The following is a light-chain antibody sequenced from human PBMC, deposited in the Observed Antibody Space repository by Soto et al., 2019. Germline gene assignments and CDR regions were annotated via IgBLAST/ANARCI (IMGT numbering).Light chain of an antibody. CDR1: QSVSNF. CDR3: QQRSNWPPYT. J-gene: IGKJ2*01. CDR2: DTS. V-gene: IGKV3-11*01. Sequence: EIVLTQSPATLSLSPGERAILSCRASQSVSNFLAWYQQKPGQAPRLLIYDTSNRATGIPARFSGSGSGTEFTFTISNLEPEDFGVYYCQQRSNWPPYTFGQGTKVEIK.